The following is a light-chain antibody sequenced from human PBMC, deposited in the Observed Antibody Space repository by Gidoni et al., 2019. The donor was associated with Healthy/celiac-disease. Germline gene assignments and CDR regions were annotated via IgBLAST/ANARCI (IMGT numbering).Light chain of an antibody. V-gene: IGLV2-14*01. J-gene: IGLJ2*01. CDR2: DVS. Sequence: QSALTQPASVSGSHGQSITISCTGTSSDVGDYNYGSWYQQHPGKAPKLMIYDVSNRPSGVSNRFSGSKSGNTASLTISELQAEDEADYYCSSYTSSSTLVVFGGGTKLTVL. CDR1: SSDVGDYNY. CDR3: SSYTSSSTLVV.